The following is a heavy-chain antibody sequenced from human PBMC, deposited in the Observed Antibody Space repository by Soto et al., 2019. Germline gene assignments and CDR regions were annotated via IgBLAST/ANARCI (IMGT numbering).Heavy chain of an antibody. V-gene: IGHV3-11*01. Sequence: PGGFLRLSCAASGFTFSDYYMSWIRQAPGKGLEWVSYISSSGSTIYYADSVKGRFTISRDNAKNSLYLQMNSLRASDTAMYYCARQMGATPVSFDYWGQGTLVTVSS. CDR1: GFTFSDYY. CDR3: ARQMGATPVSFDY. J-gene: IGHJ4*02. CDR2: ISSSGSTI. D-gene: IGHD1-26*01.